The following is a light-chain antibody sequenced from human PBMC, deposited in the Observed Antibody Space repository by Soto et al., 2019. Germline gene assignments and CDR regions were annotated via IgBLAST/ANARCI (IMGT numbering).Light chain of an antibody. CDR1: SSNIGGNY. Sequence: QPVLIQPPSASGTPGQRVTISCSGSSSNIGGNYVYWYQHLPGTAPKLLVSLDNQRPSGVPDRFSGSKSGTSASLTISGLRSEDEAHYYCATWDDSLSGPVFGGGTKVTVL. V-gene: IGLV1-47*02. CDR3: ATWDDSLSGPV. CDR2: LDN. J-gene: IGLJ2*01.